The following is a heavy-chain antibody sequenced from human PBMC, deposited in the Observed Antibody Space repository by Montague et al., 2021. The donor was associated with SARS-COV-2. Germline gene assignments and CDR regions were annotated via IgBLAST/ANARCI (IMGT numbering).Heavy chain of an antibody. CDR3: ASGIYPSGSYYNRYYYGLNI. Sequence: SETLSLTCAVYGGSLSGYYWSWIRQPPEKGLEWIGEINHSANTKYNPSLKGPVTISIDTSKNQFSLKMTSVTAAGTATYYCASGIYPSGSYYNRYYYGLNIWGPGTTVIVSS. CDR1: GGSLSGYY. J-gene: IGHJ6*02. V-gene: IGHV4-34*01. D-gene: IGHD3-10*01. CDR2: INHSANT.